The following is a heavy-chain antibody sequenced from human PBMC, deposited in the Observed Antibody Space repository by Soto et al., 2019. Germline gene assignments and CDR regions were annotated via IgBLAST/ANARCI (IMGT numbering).Heavy chain of an antibody. D-gene: IGHD2-21*01. J-gene: IGHJ2*01. CDR2: INAGNGNT. V-gene: IGHV1-3*01. Sequence: QVQLVQSGAEVKKPGASVKVSCKASGYTFTSYAMHWVRQAPGQRLEWMGWINAGNGNTKYSQKFQGRVTITRDTSGSTAYMELSSLRSEDTAVYYCARVPGYSIGDLWGRGTLVTVSS. CDR3: ARVPGYSIGDL. CDR1: GYTFTSYA.